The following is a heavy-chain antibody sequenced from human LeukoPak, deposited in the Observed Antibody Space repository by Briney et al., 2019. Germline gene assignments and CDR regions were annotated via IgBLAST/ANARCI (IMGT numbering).Heavy chain of an antibody. V-gene: IGHV1-46*01. Sequence: ASVKVSCKASGYTFTSYYMHWVRQAPGEGLEWMGIINPTGGSTSYAQKFQGRVTMTRDTSISTAYMELSSLRSEDTAVYYCARNFFCSGLLDFDFRGRGNLVTVSS. CDR3: ARNFFCSGLLDFDF. J-gene: IGHJ2*01. CDR2: INPTGGST. CDR1: GYTFTSYY. D-gene: IGHD3-10*02.